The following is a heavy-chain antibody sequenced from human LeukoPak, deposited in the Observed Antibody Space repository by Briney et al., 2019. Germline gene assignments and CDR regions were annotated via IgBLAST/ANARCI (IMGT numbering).Heavy chain of an antibody. V-gene: IGHV1-69*04. CDR3: AREWLRQGATDY. D-gene: IGHD5-12*01. J-gene: IGHJ4*02. CDR1: GYTFTGYY. CDR2: IIPILGIA. Sequence: SVKVSCKASGYTFTGYYMHWVRQAPGQGLEWMGRIIPILGIANYAQKFQGRVTITADKSTSTAYMELSSLRSEDTAVYYCAREWLRQGATDYWGQGTLVTVSS.